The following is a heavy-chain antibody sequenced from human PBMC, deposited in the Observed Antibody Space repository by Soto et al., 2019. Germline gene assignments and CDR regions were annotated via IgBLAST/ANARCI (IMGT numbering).Heavy chain of an antibody. CDR3: ARGVRIPIVATIKAANAFDI. Sequence: SETLSLTCAVYGGSFSGYYWSWIRQPPGKGLEWIGEINHSGSTNYNPSLKSRVTISVDTSKNQFSLKLSSVTAADTAVYYCARGVRIPIVATIKAANAFDIWGQGTMVTVSS. CDR1: GGSFSGYY. V-gene: IGHV4-34*01. J-gene: IGHJ3*02. CDR2: INHSGST. D-gene: IGHD5-12*01.